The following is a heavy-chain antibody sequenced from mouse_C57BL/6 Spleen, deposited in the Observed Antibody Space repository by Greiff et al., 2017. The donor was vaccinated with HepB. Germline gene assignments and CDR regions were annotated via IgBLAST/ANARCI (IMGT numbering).Heavy chain of an antibody. Sequence: EVMLVESGGGLVKPGGSLKLSCAASGFTFSDYGMHWVRQAPEKGLEWVAYISSGSSTIYYADTVKGRFTISRDNAKNTLFLQMTSLRSEDTAMYYCARPSTVGYFDVWGTGTTVTVSS. D-gene: IGHD1-1*01. CDR1: GFTFSDYG. CDR2: ISSGSSTI. CDR3: ARPSTVGYFDV. J-gene: IGHJ1*03. V-gene: IGHV5-17*01.